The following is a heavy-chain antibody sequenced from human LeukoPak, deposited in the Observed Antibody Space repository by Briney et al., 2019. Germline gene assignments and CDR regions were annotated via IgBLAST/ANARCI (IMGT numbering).Heavy chain of an antibody. CDR1: GYTFTCYY. D-gene: IGHD2-2*02. J-gene: IGHJ3*02. V-gene: IGHV1-2*06. CDR2: INPNSGGT. CDR3: ATWYQLLYDAFDI. Sequence: GASVKVSCKASGYTFTCYYMHWVRQAPGQGLEWMGRINPNSGGTNYAQKFQGRVTMTRDTSISTAYMELSRLRSDDTAVYYCATWYQLLYDAFDIWGQGTMVTVSS.